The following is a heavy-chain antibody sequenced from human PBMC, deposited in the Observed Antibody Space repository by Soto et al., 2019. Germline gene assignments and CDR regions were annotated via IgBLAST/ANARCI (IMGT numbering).Heavy chain of an antibody. Sequence: SETLSLTCTVSGGSISSSSYYWGWIRQPPGKGLEWIGSIYYSGSTYYNPSLKSRVTISVDTSKNQFSLKLSSVTAADTAVYYCARGYHGYYALRVDWFDPWGQGTLVTVSS. CDR1: GGSISSSSYY. D-gene: IGHD3-10*01. CDR3: ARGYHGYYALRVDWFDP. V-gene: IGHV4-39*07. CDR2: IYYSGST. J-gene: IGHJ5*02.